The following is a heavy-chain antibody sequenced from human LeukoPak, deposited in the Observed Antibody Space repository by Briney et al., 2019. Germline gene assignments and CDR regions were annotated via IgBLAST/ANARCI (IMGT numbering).Heavy chain of an antibody. D-gene: IGHD3-22*01. V-gene: IGHV1-2*02. CDR2: IKPSSGAT. J-gene: IGHJ4*02. Sequence: ASVKVSRKASGYTFSGHYMHWVRQAPGQGLEWVGWIKPSSGATNYAQKFRGRVTMTRDTSNRTSYMELSRLRSDDTALYYCASCYYGSSGYYYFDYWGQGTLVTVSS. CDR3: ASCYYGSSGYYYFDY. CDR1: GYTFSGHY.